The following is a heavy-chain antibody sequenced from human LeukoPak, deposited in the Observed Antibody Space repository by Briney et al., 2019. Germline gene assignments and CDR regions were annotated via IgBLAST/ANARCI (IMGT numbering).Heavy chain of an antibody. Sequence: SETLSLTCAVYGGSFSGYYWGWIRQPPGKGLEWIGEINHSGSTNYNPSLKSRVTISVDTSKNQFSLKLSSVTAADTAVYYCARGPYYYDSSGYYPNWGQGTLVTVSS. CDR1: GGSFSGYY. J-gene: IGHJ4*02. CDR2: INHSGST. CDR3: ARGPYYYDSSGYYPN. D-gene: IGHD3-22*01. V-gene: IGHV4-34*01.